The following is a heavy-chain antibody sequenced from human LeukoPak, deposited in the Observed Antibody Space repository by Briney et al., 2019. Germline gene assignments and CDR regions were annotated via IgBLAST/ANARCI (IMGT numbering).Heavy chain of an antibody. D-gene: IGHD3-22*01. V-gene: IGHV3-33*06. CDR3: AKAGDSSGYYSAFYYYMDV. CDR2: IWYDGSNK. J-gene: IGHJ6*03. CDR1: GFTYNSNG. Sequence: GGSLRLSCAASGFTYNSNGMHWVRQAPGKGLEGVALIWYDGSNKYYADSVRGRFTISRDNSENTLYLQMNSLRVEDTAVYYCAKAGDSSGYYSAFYYYMDVWGKGTTVTVSS.